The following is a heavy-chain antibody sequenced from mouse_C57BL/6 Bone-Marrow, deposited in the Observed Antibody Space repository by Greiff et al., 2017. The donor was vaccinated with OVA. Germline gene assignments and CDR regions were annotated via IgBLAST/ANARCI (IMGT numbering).Heavy chain of an antibody. J-gene: IGHJ4*01. CDR2: ISNGGGST. Sequence: EVQRVESGGGLVQPGGSLKLSCAASGFTFSDYYMYWVRQTPEKRLEWVAYISNGGGSTYYPDTVKGRFTISRDNAKNTLYLQMSRLKSEDTAMYYCARQELGLYAMDYWGQGTSVTVSS. CDR3: ARQELGLYAMDY. V-gene: IGHV5-12*01. CDR1: GFTFSDYY. D-gene: IGHD4-1*01.